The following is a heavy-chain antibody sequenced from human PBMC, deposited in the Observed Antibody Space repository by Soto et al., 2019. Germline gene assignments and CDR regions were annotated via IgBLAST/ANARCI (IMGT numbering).Heavy chain of an antibody. D-gene: IGHD4-17*01. CDR3: AREGDYGDYERPGYYYYYGMDV. J-gene: IGHJ6*02. V-gene: IGHV3-33*01. CDR2: IWYDGSNK. CDR1: GFTFSSYG. Sequence: QVQLVESGGGVVQPGRSLRLSCAASGFTFSSYGMHWVRQAPGKGLEWVAVIWYDGSNKYYADSVKGRFTISRDNSKNTLYLQMNSLRAEETPVHYCAREGDYGDYERPGYYYYYGMDVWGQGTTVTVSS.